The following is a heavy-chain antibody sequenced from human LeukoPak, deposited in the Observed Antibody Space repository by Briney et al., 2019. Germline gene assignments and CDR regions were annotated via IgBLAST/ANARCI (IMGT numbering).Heavy chain of an antibody. CDR3: AKGYLMTYGIAGY. CDR1: GFTFSSYG. Sequence: GRSLRLSCAASGFTFSSYGMHWVRQAPGKGLEWVAVISYDGSNKYYADSVKGRFTISRDNSKNTLYLQMNSLRAEDTAVYYCAKGYLMTYGIAGYWGQGTLVTASS. D-gene: IGHD4-17*01. CDR2: ISYDGSNK. J-gene: IGHJ4*02. V-gene: IGHV3-30*18.